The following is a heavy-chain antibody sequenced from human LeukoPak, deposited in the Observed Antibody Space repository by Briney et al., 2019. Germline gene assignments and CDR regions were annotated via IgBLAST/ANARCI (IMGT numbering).Heavy chain of an antibody. V-gene: IGHV4-34*01. CDR1: GGSFSGYY. D-gene: IGHD2-15*01. Sequence: TSETLSLTCAVYGGSFSGYYWSWIRQPPGKGLEWIEEINHSGSTNYNPSLKSRVTISVDTSKNQFSLKLSSATAADTAVYYCAREDVTPDPIVVVAATRYFDYWGQGTLVTVSS. CDR2: INHSGST. J-gene: IGHJ4*02. CDR3: AREDVTPDPIVVVAATRYFDY.